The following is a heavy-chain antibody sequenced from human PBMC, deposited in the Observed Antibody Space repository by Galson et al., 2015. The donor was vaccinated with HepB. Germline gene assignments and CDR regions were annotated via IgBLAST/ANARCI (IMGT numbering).Heavy chain of an antibody. V-gene: IGHV5-51*01. CDR3: ARQDGFGIYYFDY. CDR1: GYSSTSYW. D-gene: IGHD3-16*01. CDR2: IYPGDSDT. J-gene: IGHJ4*02. Sequence: QSGAEVKKPGESLKISCKGSGYSSTSYWIAWVRQMPGKGLEWMGIIYPGDSDTRYSPSFQGQVTISVDKSINTAYLQWSSLKASDTAMYYCARQDGFGIYYFDYWGQGTLVTVSS.